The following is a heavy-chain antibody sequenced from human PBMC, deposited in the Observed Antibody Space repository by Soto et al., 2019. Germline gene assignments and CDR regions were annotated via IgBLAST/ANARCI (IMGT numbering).Heavy chain of an antibody. Sequence: EVQLMESGGGLVQPGGSLSLSCAASGFTFSDYAMRWVRQAPGKGLEWVSAISGAGNSASHASSVQVRFVISRDNSKNTLFLQMNSLRAEDTAAYYSAKNDCGYTTCQLMDHWCQGNLVTVSS. CDR2: ISGAGNSA. D-gene: IGHD2-21*01. CDR1: GFTFSDYA. CDR3: AKNDCGYTTCQLMDH. J-gene: IGHJ4*02. V-gene: IGHV3-23*01.